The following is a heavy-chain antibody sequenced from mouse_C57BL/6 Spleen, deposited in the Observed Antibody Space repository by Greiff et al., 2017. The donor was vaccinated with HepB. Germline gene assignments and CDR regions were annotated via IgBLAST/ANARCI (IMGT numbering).Heavy chain of an antibody. D-gene: IGHD1-1*01. CDR3: ARWDTTVVGGRDY. Sequence: VKLMESGAELARPGASVKLSCKASGYTFTSYGISWVKQRTGQGLEWIGEIYPRSGNTYYNEKFKGKATLTADKSSSTAYMELRSLTSEDSAVYFCARWDTTVVGGRDYWGQGTTLTVSS. V-gene: IGHV1-81*01. J-gene: IGHJ2*01. CDR2: IYPRSGNT. CDR1: GYTFTSYG.